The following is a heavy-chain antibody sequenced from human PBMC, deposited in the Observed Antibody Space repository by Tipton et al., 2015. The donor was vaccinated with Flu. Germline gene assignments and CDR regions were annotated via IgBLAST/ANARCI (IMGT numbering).Heavy chain of an antibody. Sequence: SLRLSCAASGFSFTAYGMHWVRQAPGKGLEWVAFIRYDGNDEHYADSVKGRFTTSRDNSKNMVHLQMNSLRPEDTAVYYCAKDSRYCSSPTCYVRPNAEYFQHWGQGTLVTVPS. CDR3: AKDSRYCSSPTCYVRPNAEYFQH. V-gene: IGHV3-30*02. J-gene: IGHJ1*01. D-gene: IGHD2/OR15-2a*01. CDR1: GFSFTAYG. CDR2: IRYDGNDE.